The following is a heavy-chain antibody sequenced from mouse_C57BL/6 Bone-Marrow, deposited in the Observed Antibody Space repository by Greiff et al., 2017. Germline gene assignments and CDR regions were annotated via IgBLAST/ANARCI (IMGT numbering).Heavy chain of an antibody. Sequence: VQLQQPGAELVKPGASVKMSCKASGYTFTSYWITWVKQRPGQGLEWIGDIYPGSGSTNYNEKFKSKATLTVDTSSSTAYMQLSSLTAEDSAVYYGAREYYSNFYAMDYWGQGTSVTVSS. J-gene: IGHJ4*01. CDR2: IYPGSGST. CDR1: GYTFTSYW. D-gene: IGHD2-5*01. V-gene: IGHV1-55*01. CDR3: AREYYSNFYAMDY.